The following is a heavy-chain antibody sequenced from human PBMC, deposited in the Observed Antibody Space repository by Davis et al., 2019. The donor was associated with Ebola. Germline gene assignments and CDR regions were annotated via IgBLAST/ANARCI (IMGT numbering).Heavy chain of an antibody. CDR1: ESIFSFYW. V-gene: IGHV5-10-1*01. D-gene: IGHD1-26*01. J-gene: IGHJ6*02. Sequence: GGSLRLSCKGSESIFSFYWISWVRQMPGKGLEWMGRIDPSDSYTNYSPSFQGHVTISADKSISTAYLQWSSLKASDTAMYYCATQGGPYGMDVWGQGTTVTVSS. CDR3: ATQGGPYGMDV. CDR2: IDPSDSYT.